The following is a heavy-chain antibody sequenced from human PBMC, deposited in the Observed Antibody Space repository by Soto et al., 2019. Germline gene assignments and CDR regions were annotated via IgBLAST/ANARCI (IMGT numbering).Heavy chain of an antibody. V-gene: IGHV1-69*01. CDR2: IIPIFGTA. D-gene: IGHD3-22*01. CDR3: ASRSSNYYDSSGYYSYYFDY. CDR1: GGTFSSYA. J-gene: IGHJ4*02. Sequence: QVQLVQSGAEVKKPGSSVKVSCKASGGTFSSYAISWVRQAPGQGLEWMGGIIPIFGTANYAQKFQGRVTMTADESTSTADMELSSLRSEDTAVYYCASRSSNYYDSSGYYSYYFDYWGQGTLVTVSS.